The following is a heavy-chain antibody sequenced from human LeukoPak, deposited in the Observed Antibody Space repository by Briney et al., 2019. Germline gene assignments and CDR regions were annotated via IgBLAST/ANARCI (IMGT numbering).Heavy chain of an antibody. CDR2: IYYSGST. CDR1: GGSISSYY. Sequence: SETLSLTCTVSGGSISSYYWSWIRQPPGKGLEWIGYIYYSGSTNYNPSLKSRVTISVNTSKNQFSLKLSSVTAADTAVYYCAREGYDFWSGYYKSSWFDPWGQGTLVTVSS. J-gene: IGHJ5*02. V-gene: IGHV4-59*01. CDR3: AREGYDFWSGYYKSSWFDP. D-gene: IGHD3-3*01.